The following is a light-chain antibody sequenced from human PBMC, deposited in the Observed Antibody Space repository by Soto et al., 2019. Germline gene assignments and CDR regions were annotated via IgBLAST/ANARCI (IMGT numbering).Light chain of an antibody. V-gene: IGKV1-39*01. CDR2: AAS. J-gene: IGKJ2*01. CDR3: QQSYSTPPV. CDR1: QSITTY. Sequence: DIQMTQSPSSLSASVGDGVTITCRASQSITTYLNWYQQKPGKAPKLLIYAASSLQSGVPSRFSGSGSGTDFTLTISSLQPEDFATYYCQQSYSTPPVFGQGTKLEIK.